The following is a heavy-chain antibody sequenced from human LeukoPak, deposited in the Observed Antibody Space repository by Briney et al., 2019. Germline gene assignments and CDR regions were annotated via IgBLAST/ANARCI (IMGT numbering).Heavy chain of an antibody. D-gene: IGHD2-15*01. J-gene: IGHJ4*02. CDR1: GFTFSSYA. Sequence: GGSLRLSCAASGFTFSSYAMSWVRQAPGKGLEWVSTISGSGGSGSTYYADSVKGRFTISRDNSKNTLYLQMNSLRVEDTAVYYCAKSGLNRFDYWGQGTLVAVSS. CDR3: AKSGLNRFDY. CDR2: ISGSGGSGST. V-gene: IGHV3-23*01.